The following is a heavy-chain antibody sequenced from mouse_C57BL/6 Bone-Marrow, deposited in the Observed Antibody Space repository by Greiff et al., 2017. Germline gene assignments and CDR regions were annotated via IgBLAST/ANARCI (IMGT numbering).Heavy chain of an antibody. J-gene: IGHJ3*01. CDR1: GYTFTDYY. V-gene: IGHV1-26*01. D-gene: IGHD2-4*01. CDR2: INPNNGGT. CDR3: AQVPLYYDYDEASAWFAY. Sequence: VQLQQSGPELVKPGASVKISCKASGYTFTDYYMNWVKQSHGKSLEWIGDINPNNGGTSYNQKFKGKATLTVDKSSSTAYMELRSLTSEDSAVYYCAQVPLYYDYDEASAWFAYWGQGTLVTVSA.